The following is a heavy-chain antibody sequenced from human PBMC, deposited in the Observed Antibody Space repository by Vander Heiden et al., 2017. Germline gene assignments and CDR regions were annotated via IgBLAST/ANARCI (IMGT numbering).Heavy chain of an antibody. J-gene: IGHJ5*01. V-gene: IGHV3-30*04. Sequence: QVQLVESGGGVVQPGRSLRLSCAASGFPFSDYAMHWVRQAPGKGLEWVAIILSDASDKYYADSVKGRFTISRDNYRNTLYLQMNSLRADDTALYFCARPTIMLNFDSWGQGTLVTVSS. CDR3: ARPTIMLNFDS. D-gene: IGHD4-4*01. CDR1: GFPFSDYA. CDR2: ILSDASDK.